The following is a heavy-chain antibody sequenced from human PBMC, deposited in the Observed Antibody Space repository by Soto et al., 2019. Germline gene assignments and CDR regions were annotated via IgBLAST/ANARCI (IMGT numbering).Heavy chain of an antibody. V-gene: IGHV4-30-4*01. CDR3: ARSGEP. CDR2: IYYSGSA. Sequence: QVQLQESGPGLVKPSQTLSLTCTVSGVSISSGDYYWSWIRQPPGKGLEWIGYIYYSGSAYSYNPXLXSXXTIAVDTSQTQFSLKLRSVTAADTAVYYCARSGEPWGQGTLVTVSS. J-gene: IGHJ1*01. CDR1: GVSISSGDYY. D-gene: IGHD2-15*01.